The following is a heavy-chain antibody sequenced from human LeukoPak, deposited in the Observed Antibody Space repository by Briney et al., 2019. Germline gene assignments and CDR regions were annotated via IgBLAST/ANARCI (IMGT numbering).Heavy chain of an antibody. CDR3: ARGKDDFLTWFDC. V-gene: IGHV4-59*11. CDR2: VFHSGST. Sequence: PSETLSLTCTVSGGSLSGHFWSWIRQPPGKGLEWIGAVFHSGSTRYNPSLTSRVSMSLDTSKNQFSLKLTSVAAADTAVYYCARGKDDFLTWFDCWGQGTLVTVSS. D-gene: IGHD3-3*01. CDR1: GGSLSGHF. J-gene: IGHJ5*01.